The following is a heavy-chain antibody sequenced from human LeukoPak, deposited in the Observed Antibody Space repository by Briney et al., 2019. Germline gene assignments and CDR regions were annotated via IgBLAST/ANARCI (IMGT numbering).Heavy chain of an antibody. CDR2: IYYSGST. Sequence: SETLSLTCTVSGGSISSYYWSWIRQPPGKGLEWTGYIYYSGSTNYNPSLKSRVTTSVDTSKNQFSLKLSSVTAAGTAVYYCARQFGELYFDYWGQGTLVTVSS. CDR3: ARQFGELYFDY. D-gene: IGHD3-10*01. V-gene: IGHV4-59*08. J-gene: IGHJ4*02. CDR1: GGSISSYY.